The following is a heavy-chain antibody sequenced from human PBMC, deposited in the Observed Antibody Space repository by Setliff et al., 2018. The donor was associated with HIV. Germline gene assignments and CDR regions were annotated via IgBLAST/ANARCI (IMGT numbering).Heavy chain of an antibody. CDR1: GYPISSGYY. V-gene: IGHV4-38-2*02. Sequence: SEPLSLTCTVSGYPISSGYYWGWIRQPPGKGLGWIGSIYHSGTTYYNPSLKSRVTISVDTSKNQFSLKLSSATAADTAVYYCARRLQFLEFLHGVGGLDVWGQGTTVTVSS. CDR3: ARRLQFLEFLHGVGGLDV. D-gene: IGHD3-3*01. J-gene: IGHJ6*02. CDR2: IYHSGTT.